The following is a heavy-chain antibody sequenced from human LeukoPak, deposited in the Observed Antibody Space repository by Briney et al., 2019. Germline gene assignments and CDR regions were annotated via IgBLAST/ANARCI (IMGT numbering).Heavy chain of an antibody. Sequence: GSLRLSRAAPGFIFNSHAMNWVRQAPGKGLEWVSGISGSGGSTYHADSVKGRFTISRDNSKNTLYLQMNSLRAEDTAVYYCAKTAPYSRGWYQRAFDIWGQGTMVTVSS. D-gene: IGHD6-19*01. CDR3: AKTAPYSRGWYQRAFDI. CDR2: ISGSGGST. J-gene: IGHJ3*02. CDR1: GFIFNSHA. V-gene: IGHV3-23*01.